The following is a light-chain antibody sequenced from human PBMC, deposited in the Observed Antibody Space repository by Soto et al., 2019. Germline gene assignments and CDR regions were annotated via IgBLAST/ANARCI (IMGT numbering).Light chain of an antibody. CDR1: QSVLSSSNNKNY. CDR3: QQHYSTPPT. CDR2: WAS. J-gene: IGKJ4*01. Sequence: DIVMTQSPDSLAVSLGERATINCKSSQSVLSSSNNKNYLAWYQQKPGQPPKLLIYWASTRESGVPDRFSGSGSGTDFTLTISSLQAEDVAVYYCQQHYSTPPTFGGGTKVEIK. V-gene: IGKV4-1*01.